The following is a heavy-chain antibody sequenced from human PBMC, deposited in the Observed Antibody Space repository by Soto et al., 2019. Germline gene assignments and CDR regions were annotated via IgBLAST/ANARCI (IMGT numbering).Heavy chain of an antibody. Sequence: QVQLVESGGGAVQPGRSLRLSCAASGFTFSAYAMHWVRQAPGKGLEWVAVISSDGSDEYYADSVKGRFTISRDNSKNTLFLQMNSLRAEDTAVYYCASSDLQYDDYPFDYWGQGTLVTVSS. V-gene: IGHV3-30*01. CDR3: ASSDLQYDDYPFDY. CDR2: ISSDGSDE. J-gene: IGHJ4*02. D-gene: IGHD4-17*01. CDR1: GFTFSAYA.